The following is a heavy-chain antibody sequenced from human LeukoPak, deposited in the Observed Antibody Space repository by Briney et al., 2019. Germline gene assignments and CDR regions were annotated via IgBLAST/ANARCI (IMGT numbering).Heavy chain of an antibody. D-gene: IGHD3-22*01. CDR3: ARPYYYDSRIDP. V-gene: IGHV4-30-4*08. CDR2: TYYSGST. Sequence: SETLSLTCTVSGGSISSHYWNWIRQPPGKGLEWIGYTYYSGSTYYNPSLKNRVSISVDTSKNQFPLNLSSVTAADTAVYYCARPYYYDSRIDPWGQGTLVTVSS. J-gene: IGHJ5*02. CDR1: GGSISSHY.